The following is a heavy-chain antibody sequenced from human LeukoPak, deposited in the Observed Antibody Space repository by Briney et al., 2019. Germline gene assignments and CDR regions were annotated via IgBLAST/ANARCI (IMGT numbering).Heavy chain of an antibody. CDR1: GFTFSVYA. CDR2: ISSNGGST. Sequence: GGSLRLSCSASGFTFSVYAMHWVRRAPGKGLEYVSAISSNGGSTYYADPVKGRFTISRDNSKNTLYLQMSSLRAEDTAVYYCVKCDHWRIAAAGLGGAFDIWGQGTMVTVSS. D-gene: IGHD6-13*01. CDR3: VKCDHWRIAAAGLGGAFDI. V-gene: IGHV3-64D*09. J-gene: IGHJ3*02.